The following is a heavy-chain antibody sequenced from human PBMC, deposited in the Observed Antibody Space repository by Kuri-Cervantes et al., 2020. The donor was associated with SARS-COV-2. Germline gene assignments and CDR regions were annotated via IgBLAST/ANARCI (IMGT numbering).Heavy chain of an antibody. CDR3: ARYEIGKRDSSSSYDY. CDR2: ISAYNGNT. CDR1: GYTFTSYG. Sequence: ASVKVSCKASGYTFTSYGISWVRQAPGQGLEWMGWISAYNGNTNYAQKLQGRVTMTTDTSTSTAYMELRSLRSDDTAVYYCARYEIGKRDSSSSYDYWGQGTLVTVSS. J-gene: IGHJ4*02. V-gene: IGHV1-18*01. D-gene: IGHD6-6*01.